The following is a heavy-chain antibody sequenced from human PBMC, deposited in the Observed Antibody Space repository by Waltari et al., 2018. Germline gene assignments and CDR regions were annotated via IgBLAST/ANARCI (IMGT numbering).Heavy chain of an antibody. CDR3: ARGDMTYYYDSSGYYYFDY. D-gene: IGHD3-22*01. J-gene: IGHJ4*02. Sequence: QVQLVQSGAEVKKPGASVKVSCKASGYTFTGYYMHWVRPAPGQGLEWRECIDPNMGGTNYAQKVKGWGSRTRDTSISTADMELSRLRSDDTAVYCCARGDMTYYYDSSGYYYFDYWGQGTLVTVSS. CDR1: GYTFTGYY. CDR2: IDPNMGGT. V-gene: IGHV1-2*04.